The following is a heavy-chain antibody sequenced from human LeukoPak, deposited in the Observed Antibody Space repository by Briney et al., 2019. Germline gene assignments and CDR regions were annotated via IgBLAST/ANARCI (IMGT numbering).Heavy chain of an antibody. J-gene: IGHJ6*02. D-gene: IGHD3-22*01. CDR2: IYYSGST. Sequence: SETLSLTCTVSGGSISSYYWSWLRQPPGKGLEWIGYIYYSGSTNYNPSLKSRVTISVDTSKNQFSLKLSSVTAADTAVYYCARDRRYYDSSGAYGMDVWGQGTTVTVSS. CDR3: ARDRRYYDSSGAYGMDV. CDR1: GGSISSYY. V-gene: IGHV4-59*01.